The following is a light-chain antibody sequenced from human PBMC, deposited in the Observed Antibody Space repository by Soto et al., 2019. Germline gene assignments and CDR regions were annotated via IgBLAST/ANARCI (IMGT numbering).Light chain of an antibody. V-gene: IGLV2-14*01. J-gene: IGLJ2*01. Sequence: QSVLTQPASVSGSPGQSITISCTGTSSDVGGYNSVSWYQQHPGKAPKLIIYDVSDRPSGVSNRFSGSKSANTASLTISGLHAEDEAEYCCSSSTSNGTYVVFGGGTQLTVL. CDR2: DVS. CDR1: SSDVGGYNS. CDR3: SSSTSNGTYVV.